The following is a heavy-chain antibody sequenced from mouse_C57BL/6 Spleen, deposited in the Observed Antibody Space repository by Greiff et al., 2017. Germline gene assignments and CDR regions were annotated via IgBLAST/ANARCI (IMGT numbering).Heavy chain of an antibody. CDR3: ARSPFITTVVATNFDY. V-gene: IGHV1-80*01. CDR1: GYAFRSYW. CDR2: IYPGDGDT. Sequence: QVHVKQSGAELVKPGASVKISCKASGYAFRSYWMNWVKQRPGKGLEGIGQIYPGDGDTNYNGKFKGKATLTADKSSSTAYMQLSSLTSEDSAVYFCARSPFITTVVATNFDYWGQGTTLTVSS. D-gene: IGHD1-1*01. J-gene: IGHJ2*01.